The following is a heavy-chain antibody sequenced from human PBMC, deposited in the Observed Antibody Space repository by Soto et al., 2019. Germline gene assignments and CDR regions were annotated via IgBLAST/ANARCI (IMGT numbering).Heavy chain of an antibody. J-gene: IGHJ6*03. Sequence: GGTRRLCRTSSRFTLSSETTNWVRRASGKGLEWVSFISSSSSTIYYADSVKGRFTISRDNAKNSLYLQMNSLRAEDTAVYYCASLYGDSATYYYYYYMDVWGKGT. CDR1: RFTLSSET. CDR2: ISSSSSTI. CDR3: ASLYGDSATYYYYYYMDV. V-gene: IGHV3-48*01. D-gene: IGHD4-17*01.